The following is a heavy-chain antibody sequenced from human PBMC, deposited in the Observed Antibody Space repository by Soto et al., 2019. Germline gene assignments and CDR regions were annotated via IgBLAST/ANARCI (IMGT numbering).Heavy chain of an antibody. J-gene: IGHJ3*01. V-gene: IGHV3-9*01. CDR1: GFTFDDYA. CDR3: TQDIEWGGSHLNHAFDV. CDR2: ISWNSGII. Sequence: EMQLVESGGGLVQPGRSLRLSCAASGFTFDDYAMHWVRQPPGKCLEWVAGISWNSGIIQYADSVKGRFTISRDSAKTSLFLQMNSLTPQDPALYYCTQDIEWGGSHLNHAFDVWGQGTMVSVSS. D-gene: IGHD1-26*01.